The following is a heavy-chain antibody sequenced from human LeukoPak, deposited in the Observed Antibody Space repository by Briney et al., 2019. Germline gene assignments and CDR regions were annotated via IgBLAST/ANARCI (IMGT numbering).Heavy chain of an antibody. CDR2: ISWNSGSI. D-gene: IGHD3-9*01. Sequence: PGGSLRLSCAASGFTFDDYAMHWVRQAPGKGLEWVSGISWNSGSIGYVDSVKGRFTISRDNAKNSLYLQMNSLRAEDTALYYCAKAEYYDILTGYSLDYWGQGTLVTVSS. CDR3: AKAEYYDILTGYSLDY. V-gene: IGHV3-9*01. CDR1: GFTFDDYA. J-gene: IGHJ4*02.